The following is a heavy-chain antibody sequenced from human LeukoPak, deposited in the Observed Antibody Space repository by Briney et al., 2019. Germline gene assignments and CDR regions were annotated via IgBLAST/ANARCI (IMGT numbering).Heavy chain of an antibody. V-gene: IGHV4-59*08. D-gene: IGHD5-18*01. J-gene: IGHJ4*02. CDR3: ATSRSGYSYADY. Sequence: SETLSLTCTVSGGSISSYYWSWIRQPPGKGLEWIGYSYYTGSTNYNPSLKSRATISVDTSKNQFSLNLRSVTAADTTMYYCATSRSGYSYADYWGQGTLVTVSS. CDR2: SYYTGST. CDR1: GGSISSYY.